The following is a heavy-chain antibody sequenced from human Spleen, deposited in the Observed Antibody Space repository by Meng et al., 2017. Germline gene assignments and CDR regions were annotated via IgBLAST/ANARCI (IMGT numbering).Heavy chain of an antibody. D-gene: IGHD1-26*01. CDR2: IWSDGSNI. CDR3: ARRGSGTYSVDY. Sequence: GGSLRLSCAASGFTFSSYAMHWVRQAPGKGLEWVAIIWSDGSNIYYADSVKGRFTISRDNSRNTLYLQMNSLRAEDTAVYYCARRGSGTYSVDYWGQGTLVTVSS. V-gene: IGHV3-33*08. CDR1: GFTFSSYA. J-gene: IGHJ4*02.